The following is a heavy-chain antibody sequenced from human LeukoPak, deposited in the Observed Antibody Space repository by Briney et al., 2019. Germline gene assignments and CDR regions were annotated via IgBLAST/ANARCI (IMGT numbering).Heavy chain of an antibody. CDR1: GGSISNYY. Sequence: SETLSLTCTVSGGSISNYYWSWIRQPPGKGLEWIGNIYYSGSTKYNPSLKSRVTISVDTSKNQFSLRLSSVTAADTAVYYCARGVGSGYTDYWGQGALVTVSS. CDR3: ARGVGSGYTDY. V-gene: IGHV4-59*01. D-gene: IGHD3-22*01. J-gene: IGHJ4*02. CDR2: IYYSGST.